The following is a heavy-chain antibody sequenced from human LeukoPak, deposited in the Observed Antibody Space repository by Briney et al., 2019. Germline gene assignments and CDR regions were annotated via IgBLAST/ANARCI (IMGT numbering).Heavy chain of an antibody. Sequence: ASVTVSCKASGGTFTSYTISWVRQAPGQGLEWMGGIIPIFGTANYAQKFQGRVTITADESTSTAYMELSSLRSEDTAVYYCARAGTTRYYFDYWGQGTLVTVSS. CDR3: ARAGTTRYYFDY. V-gene: IGHV1-69*13. J-gene: IGHJ4*02. D-gene: IGHD1-1*01. CDR2: IIPIFGTA. CDR1: GGTFTSYT.